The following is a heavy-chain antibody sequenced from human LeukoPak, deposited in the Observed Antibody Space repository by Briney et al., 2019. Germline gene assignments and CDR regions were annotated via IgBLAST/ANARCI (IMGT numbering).Heavy chain of an antibody. Sequence: QPGRSLRLSCAASGFTFSSYAMHWVRQAPGKGLEWVAVISYDGSNKYYADSVKGRFTIPRDNSKNTLYLQMNSLRAEDTAVYYCARDTGYSSGWDYYYYYYGMDVWGQGTTVTVSS. J-gene: IGHJ6*02. CDR3: ARDTGYSSGWDYYYYYYGMDV. V-gene: IGHV3-30-3*01. CDR2: ISYDGSNK. CDR1: GFTFSSYA. D-gene: IGHD6-19*01.